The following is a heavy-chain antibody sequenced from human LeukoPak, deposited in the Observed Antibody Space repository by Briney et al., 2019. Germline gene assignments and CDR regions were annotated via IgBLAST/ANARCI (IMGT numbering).Heavy chain of an antibody. CDR1: GFSVSSNY. Sequence: GGSLRLSCAASGFSVSSNYMSWVRQAPGKGLEWVSLIYSGGSTYYADSVKGRFTISRDNSKNTLFLQMNSLRAEDTAVYYCARDKNGYFAPYYMDVWGKGTTVTVSS. CDR2: IYSGGST. D-gene: IGHD3-9*01. CDR3: ARDKNGYFAPYYMDV. V-gene: IGHV3-66*01. J-gene: IGHJ6*03.